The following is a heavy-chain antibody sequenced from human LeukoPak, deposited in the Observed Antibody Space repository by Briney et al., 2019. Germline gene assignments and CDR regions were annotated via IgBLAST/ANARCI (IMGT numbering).Heavy chain of an antibody. CDR2: INAGNGNT. V-gene: IGHV1-3*01. D-gene: IGHD3-10*01. J-gene: IGHJ5*02. Sequence: ASVKVSCKASGYTFTSYAMHWVHQAPGQRLEWMGWINAGNGNTKYSQKFQGRVTITRDTSASTAYMELSSLRSEDTAVYYCAKQNPTMVRGVIITNWFDPWGQGTLVTVSS. CDR3: AKQNPTMVRGVIITNWFDP. CDR1: GYTFTSYA.